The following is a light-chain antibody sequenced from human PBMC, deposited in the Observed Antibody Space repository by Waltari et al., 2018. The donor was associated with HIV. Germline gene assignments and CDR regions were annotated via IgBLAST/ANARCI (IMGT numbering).Light chain of an antibody. J-gene: IGLJ2*01. CDR3: AAWDESLNGLFGGL. V-gene: IGLV1-44*01. CDR2: NNN. Sequence: VLTQPPSASGTPGRRVTISCSGGRFNIGSNSVTWYQHLPGTAPRLLIFNNNQRPSGVPDRFSGSKSGTSASLAISGLQSEDEADYYCAAWDESLNGLFGGLFGGGTRLTVL. CDR1: RFNIGSNS.